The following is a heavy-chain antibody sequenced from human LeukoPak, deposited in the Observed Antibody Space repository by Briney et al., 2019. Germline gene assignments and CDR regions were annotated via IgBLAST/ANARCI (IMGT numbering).Heavy chain of an antibody. CDR3: ASPTASTDYYYYYGMDV. V-gene: IGHV3-66*01. CDR2: IYSGGST. Sequence: GGSLRLSCAASGFTFSSYSMNWVRQAPGKGLEWVSVIYSGGSTYYADSVKGRFTISRDNSKNTLYLQMNSLRAEDTAVYYCASPTASTDYYYYYGMDVWGQGTTVTVSS. CDR1: GFTFSSYS. J-gene: IGHJ6*02.